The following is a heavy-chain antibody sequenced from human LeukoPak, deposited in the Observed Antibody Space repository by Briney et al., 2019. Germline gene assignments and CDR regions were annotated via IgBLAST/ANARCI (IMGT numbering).Heavy chain of an antibody. Sequence: SETLSLTCTVSGDSITNYYWSWVRQPAGKGLEWIGRLYTRGRTDYNPSLMSRVTVSVDTSKNQFSLKLSSVTAGDTAVYYCTNGGNSGSYFEDWGQGDLVTVSS. J-gene: IGHJ4*02. CDR3: TNGGNSGSYFED. CDR2: LYTRGRT. D-gene: IGHD1-26*01. CDR1: GDSITNYY. V-gene: IGHV4-4*07.